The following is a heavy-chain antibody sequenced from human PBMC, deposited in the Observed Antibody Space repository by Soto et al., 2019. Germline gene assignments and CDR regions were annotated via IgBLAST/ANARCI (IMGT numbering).Heavy chain of an antibody. CDR2: ISFDGSNP. J-gene: IGHJ4*02. D-gene: IGHD6-19*01. CDR1: GVTFSNSA. Sequence: QGQLVESGGGVVQPGRSLRLSCAASGVTFSNSAMHWVRQAPGKGMEWIAGISFDGSNPHYADSVEGRFNLYRDNSKGTLYLQMNSLRTDDTALYFCVTAVAAGGYWGQGTLVTVSS. V-gene: IGHV3-30-3*01. CDR3: VTAVAAGGY.